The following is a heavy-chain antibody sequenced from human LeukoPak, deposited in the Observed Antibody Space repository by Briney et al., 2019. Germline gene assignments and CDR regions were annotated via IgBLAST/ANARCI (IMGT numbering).Heavy chain of an antibody. Sequence: PSETLSLTCTVSGDSISSSYWSWIRQPPGKGLEWIGYIFYSGSTNYNPSLKSRVTISVDTSKNQFSLKLSSVTAADTAVYYCAGYSYGHVAFDIWGQGTMVTVSS. V-gene: IGHV4-59*01. CDR2: IFYSGST. D-gene: IGHD5-18*01. CDR1: GDSISSSY. CDR3: AGYSYGHVAFDI. J-gene: IGHJ3*02.